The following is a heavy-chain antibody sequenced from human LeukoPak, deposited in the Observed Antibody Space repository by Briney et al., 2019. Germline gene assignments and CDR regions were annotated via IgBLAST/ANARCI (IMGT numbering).Heavy chain of an antibody. CDR1: GGSITSSSYF. V-gene: IGHV4-39*01. CDR3: ARARGRYIDFLDY. J-gene: IGHJ4*02. CDR2: IYYSGTT. Sequence: PSETLSLTCTVSGGSITSSSYFWGWIRQPPGKGLEWIGIIYYSGTTYYYSPSLKSRVTISVDTSKNQFSLRVSSVTAADTAVYYCARARGRYIDFLDYWGQGTLITVSS. D-gene: IGHD3-9*01.